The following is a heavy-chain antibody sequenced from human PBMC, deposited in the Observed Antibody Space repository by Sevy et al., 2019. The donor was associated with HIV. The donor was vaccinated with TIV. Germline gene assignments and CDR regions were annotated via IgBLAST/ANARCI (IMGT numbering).Heavy chain of an antibody. J-gene: IGHJ4*02. D-gene: IGHD4-17*01. V-gene: IGHV4-39*01. CDR1: GGSISSSSYY. CDR3: AGSHYGDYGPIDY. Sequence: SETLSLTCTVSGGSISSSSYYWGWIRQPPGKGLEWIGSIYYSGSTYYNPSLKSRVTISVDTSKNQFSLKLSSVTAADMAVYYCAGSHYGDYGPIDYWGQGTLVTVSS. CDR2: IYYSGST.